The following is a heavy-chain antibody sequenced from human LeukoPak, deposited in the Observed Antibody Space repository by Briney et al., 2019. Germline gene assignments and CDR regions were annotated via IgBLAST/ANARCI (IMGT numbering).Heavy chain of an antibody. Sequence: ASVKVSCKASGYTFTGYYMHWVRQAPGQGLEWMGWINPNSGGTNYAQKFQGRVTMTRDTSISTAYMELSGLRSDDTAVYYCARAIAAAGTKPVYPCDYWGQGTLVTVSS. CDR2: INPNSGGT. D-gene: IGHD6-13*01. J-gene: IGHJ4*02. CDR3: ARAIAAAGTKPVYPCDY. CDR1: GYTFTGYY. V-gene: IGHV1-2*02.